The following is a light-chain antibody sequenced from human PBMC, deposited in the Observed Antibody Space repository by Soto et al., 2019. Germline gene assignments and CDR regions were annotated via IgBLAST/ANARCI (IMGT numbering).Light chain of an antibody. CDR1: QSISGTY. CDR3: QHYGTSPST. J-gene: IGKJ1*01. Sequence: DTMLTQSLVTLSCTSGGRATLSCRASQSISGTYLAWYQQKPGQAPRLLIYSASTRATGIPDRFSGSGSGTDFTLTISRLEPEDFAVYYCQHYGTSPSTFGRGTKVDIK. V-gene: IGKV3-20*01. CDR2: SAS.